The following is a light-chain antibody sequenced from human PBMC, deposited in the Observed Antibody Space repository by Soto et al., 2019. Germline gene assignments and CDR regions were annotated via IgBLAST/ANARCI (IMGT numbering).Light chain of an antibody. CDR3: TSYVGNDIWV. J-gene: IGLJ3*02. V-gene: IGLV2-8*01. CDR1: SSDVGAYKY. Sequence: QSALTQPPSASGSPGQSVTISCTGTSSDVGAYKYVSWYQQYPGKAPKLMIYEVTKRPSGVPDRFYGSKSGNTASLTVSGLQAEDEADYYCTSYVGNDIWVFGGGTKLTV. CDR2: EVT.